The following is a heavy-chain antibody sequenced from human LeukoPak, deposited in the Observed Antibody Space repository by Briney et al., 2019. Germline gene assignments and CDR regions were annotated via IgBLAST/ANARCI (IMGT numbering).Heavy chain of an antibody. V-gene: IGHV4-34*01. J-gene: IGHJ3*02. D-gene: IGHD1-26*01. Sequence: SETLSLTCAVYGGSFSGYYWGWIRQPPGKGLEWIGEINHSGSTNYNPSLKSRVTISVDTSKNQFSLQLNSVTPEDTAVYYCARGAAGSYQGAFDIWGQGTMVTVSS. CDR1: GGSFSGYY. CDR2: INHSGST. CDR3: ARGAAGSYQGAFDI.